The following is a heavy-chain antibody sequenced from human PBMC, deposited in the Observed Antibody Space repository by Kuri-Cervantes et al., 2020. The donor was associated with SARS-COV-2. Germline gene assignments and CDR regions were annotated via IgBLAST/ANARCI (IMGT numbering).Heavy chain of an antibody. CDR1: GFTFSSYA. Sequence: GESLKISCVTSGFTFSSYAMTWVRQAPRKGLEWVSAISGSGDSVYFADSVKGRFTISRDNSKNTVFLQMDSLRAADTAVYYCAKSEGTPGLKYWGQGTLVTVSS. V-gene: IGHV3-23*01. CDR3: AKSEGTPGLKY. CDR2: ISGSGDSV. J-gene: IGHJ4*02. D-gene: IGHD1-1*01.